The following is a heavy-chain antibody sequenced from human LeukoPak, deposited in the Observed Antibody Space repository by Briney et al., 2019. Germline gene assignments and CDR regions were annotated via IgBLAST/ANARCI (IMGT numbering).Heavy chain of an antibody. CDR2: IYYSGST. CDR1: GGSISSGDYY. J-gene: IGHJ4*02. V-gene: IGHV4-30-4*08. Sequence: SQTLSLTCTVSGGSISSGDYYWSWIRQPPGKGLEWIGYIYYSGSTYYNPSLKSRVTISVDTSKNQFSLKLSSVTAADTAIYYCAAQYYDILTGYYIDYWGQGTLVTVSS. D-gene: IGHD3-9*01. CDR3: AAQYYDILTGYYIDY.